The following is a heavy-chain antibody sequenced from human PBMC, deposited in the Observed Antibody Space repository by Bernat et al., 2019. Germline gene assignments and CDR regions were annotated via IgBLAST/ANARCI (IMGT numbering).Heavy chain of an antibody. J-gene: IGHJ2*01. V-gene: IGHV3-33*08. CDR1: GFTFSDYY. Sequence: QVQLVESGGGLVKPGGSLRLSCAASGFTFSDYYMGWVRQAPGKGLEWVAIIWDDGSNKYYADSVKGRFTISRDNSRNTVYLQMNSLRAEDTAVYYCARHIGSCSGGSCSDWYFDLWGRGTLVTVSS. CDR2: IWDDGSNK. CDR3: ARHIGSCSGGSCSDWYFDL. D-gene: IGHD2-15*01.